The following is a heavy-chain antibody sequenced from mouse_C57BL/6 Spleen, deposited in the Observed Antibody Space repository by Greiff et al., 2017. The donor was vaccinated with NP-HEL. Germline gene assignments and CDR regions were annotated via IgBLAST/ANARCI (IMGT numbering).Heavy chain of an antibody. CDR2: INPYNGGT. CDR3: ARSGGTGPYYFDY. CDR1: GYTFTDYY. Sequence: EVQLQQSGPVLVKPGASVKMSCKASGYTFTDYYMNWVKQSHGQSLEWIGVINPYNGGTSYNQKFKGKATLTVNTSSSTAYMELNSLTSEDSAVYYCARSGGTGPYYFDYWGQGTTLTVSS. V-gene: IGHV1-19*01. J-gene: IGHJ2*01. D-gene: IGHD4-1*01.